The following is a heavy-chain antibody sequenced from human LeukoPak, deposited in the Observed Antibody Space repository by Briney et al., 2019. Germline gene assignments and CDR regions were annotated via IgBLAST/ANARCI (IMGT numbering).Heavy chain of an antibody. J-gene: IGHJ6*02. CDR2: IIPIFGTA. V-gene: IGHV1-69*13. Sequence: SVKVSCKASGGTFSSYAISWVRQAPGQGLEWMGGIIPIFGTANYAQKFQGRVMITADESTSTTYMELSSLRSEDTAVYYCASGILWFGDRTPANYYYYGMDVWGQGTTVTVSS. D-gene: IGHD3-10*01. CDR1: GGTFSSYA. CDR3: ASGILWFGDRTPANYYYYGMDV.